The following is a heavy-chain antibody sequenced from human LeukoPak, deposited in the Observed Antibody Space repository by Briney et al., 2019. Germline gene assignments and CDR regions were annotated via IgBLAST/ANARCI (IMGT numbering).Heavy chain of an antibody. D-gene: IGHD3-10*01. CDR1: GGSISSYY. CDR3: ASGEGGEFFDY. V-gene: IGHV4-59*01. J-gene: IGHJ4*02. CDR2: IYCSGST. Sequence: SETLSLTCTVSGGSISSYYWSWIRQPPGKGLEWIGYIYCSGSTNYNPSLKSRVTISVDTSKNQFSLKLSSVTAADTAVYYCASGEGGEFFDYWGQGTLVTVSS.